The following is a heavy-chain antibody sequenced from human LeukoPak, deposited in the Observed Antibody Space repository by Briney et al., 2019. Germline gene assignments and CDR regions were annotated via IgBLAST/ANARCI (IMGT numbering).Heavy chain of an antibody. CDR3: ARDKAHSYGRYFDP. Sequence: PSETLSLTCSVSGGSISTYYWNWIRQTPGKGVEGIGHISYGNTDYNPSLKSRLTISVDTSKNQFSLKLTSVTAADTAVYYCARDKAHSYGRYFDPWGQGALVTVSS. CDR1: GGSISTYY. J-gene: IGHJ5*02. D-gene: IGHD5-18*01. CDR2: ISYGNT. V-gene: IGHV4-59*01.